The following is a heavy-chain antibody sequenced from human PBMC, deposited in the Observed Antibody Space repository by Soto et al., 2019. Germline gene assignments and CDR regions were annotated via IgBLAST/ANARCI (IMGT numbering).Heavy chain of an antibody. V-gene: IGHV1-69*01. CDR2: IIPIFGTA. CDR3: AIPAEGPLVLMKKNSGNYGMDV. CDR1: GGTFSSYA. D-gene: IGHD2-15*01. J-gene: IGHJ6*02. Sequence: QVQLVQSGDEVKKPGSSVKVSCKASGGTFSSYAISWVRQAPGQGLEWMGGIIPIFGTANYAQKFQGRVTITADESTSTAYMELRSLRSEDTAVYYCAIPAEGPLVLMKKNSGNYGMDVWGQGTTVNVSS.